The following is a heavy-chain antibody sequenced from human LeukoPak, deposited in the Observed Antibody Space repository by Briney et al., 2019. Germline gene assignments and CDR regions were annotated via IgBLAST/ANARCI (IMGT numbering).Heavy chain of an antibody. Sequence: SETLSLTCTVSGGSISSYYWSWIRQPPGKGLEWIGYIYYSGSTNYNPSLKSRVTISVDTSKNQFSLKLSSVTAADTAVYYCASSKVWYDSSGYYDYWGQGTLVTVSS. CDR1: GGSISSYY. CDR2: IYYSGST. D-gene: IGHD3-22*01. J-gene: IGHJ4*02. V-gene: IGHV4-59*01. CDR3: ASSKVWYDSSGYYDY.